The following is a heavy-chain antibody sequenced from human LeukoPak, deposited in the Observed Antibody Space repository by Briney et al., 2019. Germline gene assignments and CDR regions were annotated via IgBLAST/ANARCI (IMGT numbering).Heavy chain of an antibody. CDR1: GGSISSGSYY. CDR3: ATYSSSSGRAY. J-gene: IGHJ4*02. D-gene: IGHD6-6*01. Sequence: PSETLSLTCTVSGGSISSGSYYWSWIRQPAGKGLEWIGRIYTSGSTNYNPSLKSRVTITVDTSKNQFSLKLSSVTAADTAVYYCATYSSSSGRAYWGQGTLVTVSS. CDR2: IYTSGST. V-gene: IGHV4-61*02.